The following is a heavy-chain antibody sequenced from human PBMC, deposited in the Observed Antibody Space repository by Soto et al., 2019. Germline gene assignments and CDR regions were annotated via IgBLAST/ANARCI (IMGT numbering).Heavy chain of an antibody. CDR3: AHRNVDTVFDYYYYGMDV. V-gene: IGHV2-5*01. CDR1: GFSLSTSGVG. Sequence: SGPTLVKPTQTLTLTCTFSGFSLSTSGVGVGWIRQPPGKALEWLALIYWNDDKRYSPSLKSRLTITKDTSKNQVVLTMTNMDPVDTATYYCAHRNVDTVFDYYYYGMDVWGQGTTVTVSS. CDR2: IYWNDDK. J-gene: IGHJ6*02. D-gene: IGHD5-18*01.